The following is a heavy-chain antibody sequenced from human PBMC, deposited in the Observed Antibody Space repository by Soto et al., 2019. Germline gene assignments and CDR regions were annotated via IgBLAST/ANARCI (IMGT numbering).Heavy chain of an antibody. J-gene: IGHJ5*02. CDR1: GGSISSSNYY. Sequence: QLQLQESGPGLVKPSETLSLTCTVSGGSISSSNYYWGWIRQPPGKGLEWIGSIYYIGSTYSNPSLKSRITTSVDPSKNRFSLKLGSVTAADTAVYYCARLGVLTGYPRWCAPWGQGTLVTVSS. D-gene: IGHD3-9*01. V-gene: IGHV4-39*01. CDR2: IYYIGST. CDR3: ARLGVLTGYPRWCAP.